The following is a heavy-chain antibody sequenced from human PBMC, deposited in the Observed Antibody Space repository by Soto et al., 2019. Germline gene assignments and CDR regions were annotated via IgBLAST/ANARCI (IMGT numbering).Heavy chain of an antibody. CDR1: GFTFSSYA. D-gene: IGHD1-26*01. CDR2: ISGGGGST. Sequence: EVQLLESGGGLVQPGGSLRLSCAASGFTFSSYAMSWVRQAPGKGLEWVSAISGGGGSTYYADSVKGRFTISRDNSKNTLHLQMNSLRAEDTAVYYCAKDGRRWDLPADYWGQGALVTVSS. J-gene: IGHJ4*02. CDR3: AKDGRRWDLPADY. V-gene: IGHV3-23*01.